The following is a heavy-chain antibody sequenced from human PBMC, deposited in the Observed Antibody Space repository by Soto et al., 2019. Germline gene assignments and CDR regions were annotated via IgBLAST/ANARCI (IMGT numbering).Heavy chain of an antibody. D-gene: IGHD3-10*01. CDR1: GFTFSSFW. J-gene: IGHJ3*02. CDR2: IKQVGSEK. V-gene: IGHV3-7*03. Sequence: GGSMRLSCVASGFTFSSFWMSWVRQAPGKGLEWVANIKQVGSEKYHVASVKGRFTISRDKAKNSLYLQMNRLRAEDTAVDSCAKYSYPAYDYGSSSDYDAFDIWGQGTMVTVSS. CDR3: AKYSYPAYDYGSSSDYDAFDI.